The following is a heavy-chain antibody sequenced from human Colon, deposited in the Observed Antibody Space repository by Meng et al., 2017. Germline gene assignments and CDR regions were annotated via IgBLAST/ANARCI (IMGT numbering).Heavy chain of an antibody. CDR2: ISFDGNKE. Sequence: GESLKISCAASGFTFTNYALQWVRQAPGKGLEWVAAISFDGNKEYYADSVRGRFSISSDNSKNTLFLQMNSLRPEDTGVYYCARDSAYYGSGSYHSRVDYWGQGTLVTVSS. CDR3: ARDSAYYGSGSYHSRVDY. V-gene: IGHV3-30*04. J-gene: IGHJ4*02. CDR1: GFTFTNYA. D-gene: IGHD3-10*01.